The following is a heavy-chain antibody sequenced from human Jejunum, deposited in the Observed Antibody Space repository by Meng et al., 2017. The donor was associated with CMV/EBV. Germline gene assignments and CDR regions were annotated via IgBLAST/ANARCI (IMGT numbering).Heavy chain of an antibody. CDR3: ATGVADFEY. D-gene: IGHD6-19*01. V-gene: IGHV1-8*01. J-gene: IGHJ4*02. CDR1: GYTFTSYD. Sequence: HVQLVQSGAEVKKPGASVMVSCKASGYTFTSYDINWVRQGTGQGLEWMGWMNPNRGTTGYAQKFQGRVTMTRNISKSTAYMDLSSLRSEDTAVYYCATGVADFEYWGQGTLVTVSS. CDR2: MNPNRGTT.